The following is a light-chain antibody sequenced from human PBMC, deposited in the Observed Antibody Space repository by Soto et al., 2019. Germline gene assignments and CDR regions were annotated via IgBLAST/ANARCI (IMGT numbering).Light chain of an antibody. V-gene: IGKV3-11*01. CDR2: DAS. CDR1: QSVSRN. CDR3: QQRSNWPPT. Sequence: EIMVTQSPATLSVSPGERTSLSCGASQSVSRNLAWYQQKPGQAPRLLIYDASNRATSIPARFSGSGSGTDFTLTISSLEPEDFAVYYCQQRSNWPPTFGQGTKVDI. J-gene: IGKJ1*01.